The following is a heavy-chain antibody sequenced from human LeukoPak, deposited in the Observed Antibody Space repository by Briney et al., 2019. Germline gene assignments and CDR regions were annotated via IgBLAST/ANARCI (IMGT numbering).Heavy chain of an antibody. J-gene: IGHJ4*02. CDR3: ARSGPIAVAQGDY. V-gene: IGHV3-33*01. CDR1: GFSFGTYG. D-gene: IGHD6-19*01. Sequence: PGGSLRLSCAASGFSFGTYGMHWVRQAPGKGLEWVAVIWHDGSEKYYGDSVKGRFTISRDNSRNTLYLQMNSLRAEDTAVYYCARSGPIAVAQGDYWGQGTLVTVSS. CDR2: IWHDGSEK.